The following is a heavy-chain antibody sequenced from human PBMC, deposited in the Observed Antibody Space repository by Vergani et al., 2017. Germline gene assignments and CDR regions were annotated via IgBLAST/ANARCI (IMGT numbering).Heavy chain of an antibody. CDR2: ISGSSSYV. CDR1: GFSFSSYS. V-gene: IGHV3-21*02. Sequence: EVQLVESGGGLVKPGGSLRLSCAASGFSFSSYSMNWVRQAPGKGLEWVASISGSSSYVFYRDSVEGRFTITRDNAKKSVYLQMNSLRAEDTAMYFCAKDTPPIVVVPAAPHDAFDIWGQGTMVTVSS. J-gene: IGHJ3*02. CDR3: AKDTPPIVVVPAAPHDAFDI. D-gene: IGHD2-2*01.